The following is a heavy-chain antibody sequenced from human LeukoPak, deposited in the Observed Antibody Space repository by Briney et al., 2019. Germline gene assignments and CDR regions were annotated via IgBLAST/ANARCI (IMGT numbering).Heavy chain of an antibody. V-gene: IGHV4-39*01. CDR2: IYYSGST. J-gene: IGHJ5*02. Sequence: SETLSLTCTVSGGSISSSSYYWGWLRQPPGKGLEWIGSIYYSGSTYYNPSLKSRVTISVDTSKNQFSLKLSSVTAADTAVYYCARHNLKGRYVSWFDPWGQGTLVTVSS. CDR1: GGSISSSSYY. D-gene: IGHD1-14*01. CDR3: ARHNLKGRYVSWFDP.